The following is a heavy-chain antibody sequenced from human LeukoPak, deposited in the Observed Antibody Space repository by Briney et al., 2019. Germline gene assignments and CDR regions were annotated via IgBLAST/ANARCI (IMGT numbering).Heavy chain of an antibody. Sequence: SETLSLTCAVYGGSFSGYYWSWIRQPPGKGLEWIEEINHSGSTNYNPSLKSRVTISVDTSKNQFSLKLSSVTAADTAVYYCARGGRIAARLYYFDYWGQGTLVTVSS. CDR2: INHSGST. D-gene: IGHD6-6*01. CDR3: ARGGRIAARLYYFDY. J-gene: IGHJ4*02. CDR1: GGSFSGYY. V-gene: IGHV4-34*01.